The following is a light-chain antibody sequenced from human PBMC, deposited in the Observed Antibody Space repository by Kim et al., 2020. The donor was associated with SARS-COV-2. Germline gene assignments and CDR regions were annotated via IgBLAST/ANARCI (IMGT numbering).Light chain of an antibody. CDR1: SSNIGSNP. Sequence: QSVLTQPPSASGTPGQRVTISCSGNSSNIGSNPVNWYQQFPGTAPKLLIYTNNQWPSGVPDRFSGSKSGTSASLAISGLQSEDEADYYCATWDDSLNGVIFGGGTQLTVL. CDR3: ATWDDSLNGVI. J-gene: IGLJ2*01. V-gene: IGLV1-44*01. CDR2: TNN.